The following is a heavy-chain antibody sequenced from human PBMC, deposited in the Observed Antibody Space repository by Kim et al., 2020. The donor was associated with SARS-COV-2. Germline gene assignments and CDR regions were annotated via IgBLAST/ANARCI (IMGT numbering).Heavy chain of an antibody. CDR3: ASSRRGITMVRVRKGGMDV. D-gene: IGHD3-10*01. CDR2: IYYSGST. V-gene: IGHV4-59*01. J-gene: IGHJ6*02. Sequence: SETLSLTCTVSGGSISSYYWSWIRQPPGKGLEWIGYIYYSGSTNYNPSLKSRVTISVDTSKNQFSLKLSSVTAADTAVYYCASSRRGITMVRVRKGGMDVWGQGTTVTVSS. CDR1: GGSISSYY.